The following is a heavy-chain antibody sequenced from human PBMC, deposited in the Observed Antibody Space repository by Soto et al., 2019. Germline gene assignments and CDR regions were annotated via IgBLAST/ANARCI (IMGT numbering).Heavy chain of an antibody. CDR1: GYMFSNYG. D-gene: IGHD5-12*01. J-gene: IGHJ4*02. V-gene: IGHV1-3*01. CDR2: INAGNGNT. CDR3: ARAQNLEMATP. Sequence: ASVKVSCKASGYMFSNYGMHWVRQAPGQRLEWMGWINAGNGNTKYSQKFQGRVTITRDTSASTAYMELSSLRSEDTAVYYCARAQNLEMATPWGQGTLVTVS.